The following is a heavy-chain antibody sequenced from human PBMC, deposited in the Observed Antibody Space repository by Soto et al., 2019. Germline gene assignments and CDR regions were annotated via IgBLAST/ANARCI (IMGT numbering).Heavy chain of an antibody. CDR1: GFTFSSYW. D-gene: IGHD6-19*01. Sequence: EVQLVESGGGLVQPGGSLRLSCAASGFTFSSYWMSWVRQAPGKGLEWVANIKQDGSEKYYVDSVKGRFTISRDNAKNSLCLQRNSLRAEDTAVYYCAREQWLPHYYFDYWGQGTLVTVSS. CDR2: IKQDGSEK. CDR3: AREQWLPHYYFDY. J-gene: IGHJ4*02. V-gene: IGHV3-7*03.